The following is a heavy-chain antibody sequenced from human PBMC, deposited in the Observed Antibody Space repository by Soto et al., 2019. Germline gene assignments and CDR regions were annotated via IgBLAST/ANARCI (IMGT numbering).Heavy chain of an antibody. CDR1: GGSISSYY. CDR3: ARVEYAREYYYDSSGYYYFDY. V-gene: IGHV4-59*01. J-gene: IGHJ4*02. Sequence: SETLSLTCTVSGGSISSYYWSWIRQPPGKGLEWIGYIYYSGSTNYNPSLKSRVTISVDTSKNQFSLKLSSVTAADTAVYYCARVEYAREYYYDSSGYYYFDYWGQGTLVTV. D-gene: IGHD3-22*01. CDR2: IYYSGST.